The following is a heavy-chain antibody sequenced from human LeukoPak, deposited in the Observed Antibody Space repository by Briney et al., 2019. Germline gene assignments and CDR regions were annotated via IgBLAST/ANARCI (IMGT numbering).Heavy chain of an antibody. D-gene: IGHD4-11*01. J-gene: IGHJ4*02. CDR2: ISYDGSNK. V-gene: IGHV3-30*04. Sequence: GRSLRLSCAASGFTFSSYAMHWVRQAPGKGLEWVAVISYDGSNKYYADSVKGRFTISRDNSKNTLYLQMNSLRAEDTAVYYCASLYSNYVGYWGQGTLVTVSS. CDR3: ASLYSNYVGY. CDR1: GFTFSSYA.